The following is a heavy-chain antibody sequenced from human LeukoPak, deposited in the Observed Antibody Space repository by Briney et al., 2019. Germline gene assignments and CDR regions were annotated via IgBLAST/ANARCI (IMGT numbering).Heavy chain of an antibody. CDR3: ARDQEGFDY. J-gene: IGHJ4*02. CDR1: GYTFTSNY. Sequence: PLASVKVSCTASGYTFTSNYIHWVRQAPGQGLEWMGMIYPRDGSTSYAQKFQGRVTVTRVTSTSTVHMELSGLRSEDTAVYYCARDQEGFDYWGQGTLVTVSS. CDR2: IYPRDGST. V-gene: IGHV1-46*01.